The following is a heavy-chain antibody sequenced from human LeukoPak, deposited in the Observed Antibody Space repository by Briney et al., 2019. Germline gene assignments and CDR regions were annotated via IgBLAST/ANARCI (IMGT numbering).Heavy chain of an antibody. CDR3: ARHAEYNSGWHFYLDH. Sequence: KPSGTLSLTCTVSGGSISSSSYYWGWIRQPPGKGLVWIGYIFYSGNTYYNPSLKSRVTMSVDTSKNQFSLKLSSVTAADTAVYYCARHAEYNSGWHFYLDHWGQGILVTVSS. J-gene: IGHJ4*02. CDR2: IFYSGNT. D-gene: IGHD6-19*01. V-gene: IGHV4-39*01. CDR1: GGSISSSSYY.